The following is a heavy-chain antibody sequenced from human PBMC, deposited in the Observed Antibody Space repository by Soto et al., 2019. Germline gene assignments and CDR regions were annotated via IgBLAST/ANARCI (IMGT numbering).Heavy chain of an antibody. CDR2: ISATGGGT. CDR3: AKDRRAGGNSAFYFDF. V-gene: IGHV3-23*01. CDR1: GIKFSNYA. D-gene: IGHD3-16*01. J-gene: IGHJ4*02. Sequence: GGSLRLSCAAPGIKFSNYAMSWVRLAPGKGLEWVSLISATGGGTYYADSVKGRFTISRDNSHNTLYLQVHSLTAEDTAVYYCAKDRRAGGNSAFYFDFWGQGAQVTVSS.